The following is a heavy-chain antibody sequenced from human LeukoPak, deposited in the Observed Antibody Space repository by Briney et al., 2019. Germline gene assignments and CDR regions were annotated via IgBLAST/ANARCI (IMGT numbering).Heavy chain of an antibody. CDR3: ASSQTFDY. CDR2: IKQDGSEK. V-gene: IGHV3-7*05. J-gene: IGHJ4*02. CDR1: GFTFSNYW. Sequence: GGSLRLSCAASGFTFSNYWMSWVRQAPGKGLEWVANIKQDGSEKYYADSVKGRFTISRDNAKSSLYLQLNSLRVEDTAVYHCASSQTFDYWGQGTLVTVPS.